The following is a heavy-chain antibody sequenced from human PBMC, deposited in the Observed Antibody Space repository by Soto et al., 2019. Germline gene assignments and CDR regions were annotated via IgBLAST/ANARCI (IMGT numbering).Heavy chain of an antibody. CDR1: GFTFSSYS. J-gene: IGHJ6*02. Sequence: EVQLVESGGGLVKPGGSLRLSCAASGFTFSSYSINWVRQAPGKGLEWVSSISIIGDYTYYADSVKGRFTISRDNAKNSLFLQMDSLRAEDTAVYFCARDSKNRQDGMDVWGQGPTVTVSS. V-gene: IGHV3-21*01. D-gene: IGHD4-4*01. CDR3: ARDSKNRQDGMDV. CDR2: ISIIGDYT.